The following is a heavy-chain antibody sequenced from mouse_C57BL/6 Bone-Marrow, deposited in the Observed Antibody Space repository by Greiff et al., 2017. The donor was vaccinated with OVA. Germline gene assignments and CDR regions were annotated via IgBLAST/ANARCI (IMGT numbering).Heavy chain of an antibody. CDR1: GYTFTDYY. V-gene: IGHV1-26*01. Sequence: EVQLQQSGPELVKPGASVKISCKASGYTFTDYYMNWVKQSHGKSLEWIVDINPNNGATSYNQKFKGKATLTVDKSSSTAYMELRSLTSEDTTVYYCARSDGSSPFDYWGQGTTLTVSS. J-gene: IGHJ2*01. D-gene: IGHD1-1*01. CDR2: INPNNGAT. CDR3: ARSDGSSPFDY.